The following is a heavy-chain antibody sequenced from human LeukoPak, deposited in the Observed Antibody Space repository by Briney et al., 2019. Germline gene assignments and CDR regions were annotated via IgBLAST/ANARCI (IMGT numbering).Heavy chain of an antibody. CDR2: IYYSGST. D-gene: IGHD6-13*01. J-gene: IGHJ4*02. CDR1: GGSISSYY. Sequence: SETLSLTCTVSGGSISSYYWSWIRQPPGKGLEWIGYIYYSGSTNYNPSLKSRVTISVDTSKNQFSLKLSSVTAADTAVYYCARESFFGSSSWFTDDWGQETLVTVSS. V-gene: IGHV4-59*01. CDR3: ARESFFGSSSWFTDD.